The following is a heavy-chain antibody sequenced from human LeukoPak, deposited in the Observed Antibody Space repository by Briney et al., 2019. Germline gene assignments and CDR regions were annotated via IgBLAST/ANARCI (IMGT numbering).Heavy chain of an antibody. CDR2: ISGSGGST. CDR1: GFTFSSYA. J-gene: IGHJ3*02. D-gene: IGHD3-3*01. Sequence: GGSLRLSCAASGFTFSSYAMSWVRQAPGKGLEWVSAISGSGGSTYYADSVKGRFTISRGNSKNTLYLQMNSLRAEDTAVYYCAKDTRRPQDAFDIWGQGTMVTVSS. V-gene: IGHV3-23*01. CDR3: AKDTRRPQDAFDI.